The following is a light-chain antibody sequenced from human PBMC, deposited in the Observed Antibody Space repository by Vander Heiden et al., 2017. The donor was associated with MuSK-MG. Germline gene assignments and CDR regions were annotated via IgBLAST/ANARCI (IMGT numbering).Light chain of an antibody. V-gene: IGKV3-11*01. CDR2: DAS. Sequence: EIVLTQSPATLSLSPGERATLSCRASQSVSNYLVWYQQKPGQAPRLLIYDASNRATGIPARFSGSGSGTDFTLTISSREPEDFAVYYCQQRSNWPPLTFGPGTKVEIK. J-gene: IGKJ3*01. CDR3: QQRSNWPPLT. CDR1: QSVSNY.